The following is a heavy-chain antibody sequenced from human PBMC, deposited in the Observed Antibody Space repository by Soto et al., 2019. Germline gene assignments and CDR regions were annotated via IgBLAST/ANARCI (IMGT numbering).Heavy chain of an antibody. D-gene: IGHD6-6*01. J-gene: IGHJ6*02. CDR3: ARAGAGGGPRPTYFYYYGMDV. Sequence: EAQLVESGGGLVKPGGSLTLSCTASGFNFNYYSMNWIRQAPGKGLEWVSSISSSSGYIYYADSVKGRFTISRDNAQNSLFLQMSSLRAEDTAVYYSARAGAGGGPRPTYFYYYGMDVWGQGTTVTVSS. V-gene: IGHV3-21*02. CDR1: GFNFNYYS. CDR2: ISSSSGYI.